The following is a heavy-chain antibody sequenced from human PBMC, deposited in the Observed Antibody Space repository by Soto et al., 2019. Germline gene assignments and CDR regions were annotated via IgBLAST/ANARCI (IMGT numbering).Heavy chain of an antibody. V-gene: IGHV4-39*01. CDR2: IYYSGRT. CDR3: ANSGSYHNHAVDV. Sequence: HLQLQESGPGLVKASETLSLTCTVSGGSISSSSYYWSWIRQPPGKGLEWIGSIYYSGRTYYNPSLNSRITISVATSKNQFSLKLSSVNAADTAVYHCANSGSYHNHAVDVWGQGTTVTVSS. CDR1: GGSISSSSYY. D-gene: IGHD1-26*01. J-gene: IGHJ6*02.